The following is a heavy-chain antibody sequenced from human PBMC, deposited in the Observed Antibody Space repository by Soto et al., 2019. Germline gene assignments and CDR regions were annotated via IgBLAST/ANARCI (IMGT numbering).Heavy chain of an antibody. D-gene: IGHD2-2*01. CDR3: ARQRHVVVPAATYYYYYGMDV. Sequence: AASVKVSCKASGYTFTGYYMHWVRQAPGQGLEWMGWVNPNSGGTNYAQKLQGWVTMTRDTSISTAYMELSRLRSDDTDVYYCARQRHVVVPAATYYYYYGMDVWGQGTTVTVSS. CDR2: VNPNSGGT. V-gene: IGHV1-2*04. J-gene: IGHJ6*02. CDR1: GYTFTGYY.